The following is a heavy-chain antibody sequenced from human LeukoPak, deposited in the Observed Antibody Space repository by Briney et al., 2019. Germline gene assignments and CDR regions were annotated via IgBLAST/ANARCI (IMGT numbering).Heavy chain of an antibody. J-gene: IGHJ4*02. V-gene: IGHV3-48*03. CDR3: ARWGLIWTTIDY. CDR2: ISSSGSTI. CDR1: GFTFSSYE. Sequence: GGSLRLSCAASGFTFSSYEMNWVRQAPGKGLEWVSYISSSGSTIYYADSVKGRFTISRDNAKNSLYLQMNSLRAEDTAVYYCARWGLIWTTIDYWGQGTLVTVSS. D-gene: IGHD3-10*01.